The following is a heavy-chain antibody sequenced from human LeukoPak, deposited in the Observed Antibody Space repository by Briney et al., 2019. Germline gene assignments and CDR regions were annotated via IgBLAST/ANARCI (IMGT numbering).Heavy chain of an antibody. D-gene: IGHD1-26*01. Sequence: PGKSLRLSCTASGCTFSDYGMHWVRQPPGKGLEWVAIIWYDGSNKTYEDSVKGRFTISRDNSKNTLYLQMNSLRAEDTAVYYCAKDQRWESPHYLDSWGQGTLVTVSS. CDR3: AKDQRWESPHYLDS. CDR2: IWYDGSNK. CDR1: GCTFSDYG. V-gene: IGHV3-33*06. J-gene: IGHJ4*02.